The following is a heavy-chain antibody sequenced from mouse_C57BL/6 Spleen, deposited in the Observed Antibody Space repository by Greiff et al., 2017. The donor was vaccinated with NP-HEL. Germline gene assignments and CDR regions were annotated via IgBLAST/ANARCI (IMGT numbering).Heavy chain of an antibody. Sequence: QVHVKQSGPELVKPGASVKISCKASGYAFSSSWMNWVKQRTGKGLEWIGRISPGDGDTNYNGKFKGKATLTEDNTYSAAYMQRSSLTSEDSAVYFCAREDYYGSSYWGQGTLVTVSA. V-gene: IGHV1-82*01. J-gene: IGHJ3*01. CDR1: GYAFSSSW. CDR3: AREDYYGSSY. D-gene: IGHD1-1*01. CDR2: ISPGDGDT.